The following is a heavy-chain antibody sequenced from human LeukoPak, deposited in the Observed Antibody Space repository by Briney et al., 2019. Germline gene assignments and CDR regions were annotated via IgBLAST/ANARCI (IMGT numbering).Heavy chain of an antibody. Sequence: SETLSLTCAVYGVSFSGYYWSWIRQPPGKGLEGLGEINHSGSTNYNPSHKSRVTISVDTSNTPFSLKLSSVPAADTAVYYCARSSEYSRGNDYWGQGTLVTVSS. D-gene: IGHD6-6*01. CDR3: ARSSEYSRGNDY. CDR2: INHSGST. CDR1: GVSFSGYY. J-gene: IGHJ4*02. V-gene: IGHV4-34*01.